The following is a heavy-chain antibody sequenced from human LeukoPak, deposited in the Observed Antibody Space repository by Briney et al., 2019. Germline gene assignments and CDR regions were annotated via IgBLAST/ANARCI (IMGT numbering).Heavy chain of an antibody. D-gene: IGHD2-8*01. J-gene: IGHJ4*02. CDR3: ARGGTDILLEPPAIPFDY. V-gene: IGHV3-30-3*01. CDR1: GFTFSSYA. Sequence: GGSLRLSCAASGFTFSSYAMHWVRQAPGKGLEWVAVISYDGSNKYCADSVKGRFTISRDNSKDTLYLQMNSLRADDTAVYYCARGGTDILLEPPAIPFDYWGQGALVTVSS. CDR2: ISYDGSNK.